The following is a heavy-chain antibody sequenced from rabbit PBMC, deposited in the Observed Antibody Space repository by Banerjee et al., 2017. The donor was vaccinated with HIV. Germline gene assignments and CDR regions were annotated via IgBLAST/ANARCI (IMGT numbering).Heavy chain of an antibody. CDR3: ARDLAGVIGWNFGL. CDR1: GFSFSSNV. D-gene: IGHD4-1*01. V-gene: IGHV1S40*01. Sequence: QSLEESGGDLVKPGASLTLTCTASGFSFSSNVVCWVRQAPGKGLEWIGCTHTGDGSTYYASWAKGRFTISKTSSTTVTLQMTSLTAADTATYFCARDLAGVIGWNFGLWGQGTLVTVS. CDR2: THTGDGST. J-gene: IGHJ3*01.